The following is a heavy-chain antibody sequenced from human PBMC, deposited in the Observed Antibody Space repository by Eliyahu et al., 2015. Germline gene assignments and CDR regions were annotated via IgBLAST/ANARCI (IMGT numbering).Heavy chain of an antibody. D-gene: IGHD3-3*01. Sequence: QLHLQESGPGLVRPSGTLSLTCAVSGASIXSSNWWTWVRQSPGKGLEWIGQIFRNGNTDYNASLKSRVTMSVDRSKNQFSLTLTSVTAADTAVYYCVRSDFPTERAFDIWGQGTLVTVSS. CDR3: VRSDFPTERAFDI. CDR2: IFRNGNT. J-gene: IGHJ3*02. CDR1: GASIXSSNW. V-gene: IGHV4-4*02.